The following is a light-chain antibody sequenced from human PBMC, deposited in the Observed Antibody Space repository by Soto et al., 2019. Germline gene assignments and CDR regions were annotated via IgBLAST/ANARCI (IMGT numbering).Light chain of an antibody. CDR3: SSYTTSNTYV. Sequence: QSALTQPPSVSGSPGQSVTISCTVTSSDVGDYEHVSWYQQAPGTAPKLMIYEVSNRPSGVSKRFSGSKSGNTASLTVSGLQAEDEADYYCSSYTTSNTYVFGTGTKVTVL. CDR2: EVS. V-gene: IGLV2-18*02. J-gene: IGLJ1*01. CDR1: SSDVGDYEH.